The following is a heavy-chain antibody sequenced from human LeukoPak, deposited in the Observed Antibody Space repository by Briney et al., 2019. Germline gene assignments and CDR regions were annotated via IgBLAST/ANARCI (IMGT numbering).Heavy chain of an antibody. D-gene: IGHD3-22*01. CDR2: INPNSGDT. V-gene: IGHV1-2*02. J-gene: IGHJ4*02. CDR1: GYTFTDYY. Sequence: ASVKVSCKASGYTFTDYYMHWVRQAPGQGPEWMGWINPNSGDTNYAQKFQGRVTMTRDTSISTAYMELSRLRSDDTAVYYCARDLPYYYDSSGSHFDYWGQGTLVTVSS. CDR3: ARDLPYYYDSSGSHFDY.